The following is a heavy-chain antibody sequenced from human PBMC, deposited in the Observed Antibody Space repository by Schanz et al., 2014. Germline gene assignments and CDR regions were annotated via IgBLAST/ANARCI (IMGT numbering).Heavy chain of an antibody. CDR1: GFAVDNYY. CDR3: AKAADWPVTRFDP. J-gene: IGHJ5*02. CDR2: LSEGGGGT. D-gene: IGHD3-9*01. Sequence: EVHLLESGGGLVPPGGSLRLSCAASGFAVDNYYMSWVRQAPGKGLEWVSALSEGGGGTHYADSVRGRFTISSDSSKNTLYLQMSSLRADDTAVYYCAKAADWPVTRFDPWGQGTLVTVSS. V-gene: IGHV3-23*01.